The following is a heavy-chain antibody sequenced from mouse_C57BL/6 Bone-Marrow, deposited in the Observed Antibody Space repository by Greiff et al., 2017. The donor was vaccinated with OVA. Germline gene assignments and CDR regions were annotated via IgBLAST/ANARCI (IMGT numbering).Heavy chain of an antibody. CDR2: INPNNGGT. V-gene: IGHV1-26*01. CDR3: ARRMGDDYGLYAMDY. CDR1: GYTFTDYY. D-gene: IGHD2-4*01. Sequence: EVQLQQSGPELVKPGASVKISCKASGYTFTDYYMNWVKQSHGKSLEWIGDINPNNGGTSYNQKFKGKATLTVDKSSSTAYMELRSLTSEDSAVYYCARRMGDDYGLYAMDYWGQGTSVTVSS. J-gene: IGHJ4*01.